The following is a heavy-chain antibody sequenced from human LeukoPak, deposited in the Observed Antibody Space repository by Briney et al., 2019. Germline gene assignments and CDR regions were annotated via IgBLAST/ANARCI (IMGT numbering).Heavy chain of an antibody. CDR1: GFTFCDYY. Sequence: GGSLRLSCAASGFTFCDYYMSWIRQAPGKGLEWVSYISSSGSTIYYADSVEGRFTISRDNAKNSLYLQMNSLRAEDTAVYYCARAPSEKGAKGLYFDYWGQGTLVTVSS. V-gene: IGHV3-11*04. CDR3: ARAPSEKGAKGLYFDY. CDR2: ISSSGSTI. D-gene: IGHD1-26*01. J-gene: IGHJ4*02.